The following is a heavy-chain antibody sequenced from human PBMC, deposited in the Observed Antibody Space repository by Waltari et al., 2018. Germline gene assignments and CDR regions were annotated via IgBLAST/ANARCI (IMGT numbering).Heavy chain of an antibody. Sequence: QVQLQESGPGLVKPSETLSLTCTVSGGSISSYYWRWIRPPPGKRLDWIGYIYYSGSTNYNPALKSRLTISVDTSKNQFSLKLSSVTAADTAVYYCASQIGGSFDYWGQGTLVTVSS. CDR3: ASQIGGSFDY. J-gene: IGHJ4*02. CDR1: GGSISSYY. CDR2: IYYSGST. V-gene: IGHV4-59*01. D-gene: IGHD3-16*01.